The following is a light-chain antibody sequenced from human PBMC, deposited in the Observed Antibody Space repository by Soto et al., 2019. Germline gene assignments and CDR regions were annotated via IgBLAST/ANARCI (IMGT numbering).Light chain of an antibody. CDR3: QKLYRYPIT. CDR2: SAS. Sequence: DVQLTQSPSFMSLSAGDRVTITCRASQGISNSLAWYQQKPGKAPKLLIYSASTLQSGVPSRFSGGFSGTEFTLTISSLQPEEFATYYCQKLYRYPITFGQGTKVDIK. J-gene: IGKJ1*01. CDR1: QGISNS. V-gene: IGKV1-9*01.